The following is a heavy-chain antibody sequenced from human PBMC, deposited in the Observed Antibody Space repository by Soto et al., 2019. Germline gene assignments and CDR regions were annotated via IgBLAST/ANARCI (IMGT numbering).Heavy chain of an antibody. D-gene: IGHD3-22*01. CDR2: ISGSGGST. CDR1: GFTFSSYA. V-gene: IGHV3-23*01. J-gene: IGHJ3*02. CDR3: AKVLRGADSSGYYLGWNAFAI. Sequence: GGSLRLSCAASGFTFSSYAMSWVRQAPGKGLEWVSAISGSGGSTYYADSVKGRFTISRDNSKNTLYLQMNSLRAEDTAVYYCAKVLRGADSSGYYLGWNAFAIWGQGTMVTVSS.